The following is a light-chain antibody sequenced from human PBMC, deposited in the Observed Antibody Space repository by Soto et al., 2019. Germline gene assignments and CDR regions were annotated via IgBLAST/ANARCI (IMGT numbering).Light chain of an antibody. CDR1: SSDVGGYNY. CDR3: SSYVGGNNYV. CDR2: EVN. Sequence: QSALTQPPSASGSPGQSVTISCTGTSSDVGGYNYVSWFQQYPGKAPKLIIYEVNKRPSGVPGRFSGSKSGNTASLTVSGLQADDEADYYCSSYVGGNNYVFGTGTKLTVL. V-gene: IGLV2-8*01. J-gene: IGLJ1*01.